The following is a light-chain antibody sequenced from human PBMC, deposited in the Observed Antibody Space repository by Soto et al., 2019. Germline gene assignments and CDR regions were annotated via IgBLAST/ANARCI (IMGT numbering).Light chain of an antibody. V-gene: IGLV2-14*01. CDR3: SSYVNYNTFVV. CDR1: SSDVGGYNY. J-gene: IGLJ2*01. CDR2: ASS. Sequence: QSVLTQPASVSGSPGQSITISCTGTSSDVGGYNYVSWYQHHAGKAPRLMIYASSNRPSGVSHRFSGSRSGNTASLTISGLQAEDEADYYCSSYVNYNTFVVFGGGTKLTVL.